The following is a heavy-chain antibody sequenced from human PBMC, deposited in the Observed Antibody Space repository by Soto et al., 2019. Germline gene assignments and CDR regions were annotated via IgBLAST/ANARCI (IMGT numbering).Heavy chain of an antibody. J-gene: IGHJ4*02. Sequence: EVQLLESGGGLVQPGRSLRLSCAASGFTFSNYAMSWVRPAAGQGLDWGSAISGSGGTAYYADSVKGRFTTSRENSNHSLFLQTNCFRAEDAAVYCCAKYFDGPESNIGSPWSCPHCGEATLVTVCS. D-gene: IGHD3-9*01. CDR3: AKYFDGPESNIGSPWSCPH. V-gene: IGHV3-23*01. CDR2: ISGSGGTA. CDR1: GFTFSNYA.